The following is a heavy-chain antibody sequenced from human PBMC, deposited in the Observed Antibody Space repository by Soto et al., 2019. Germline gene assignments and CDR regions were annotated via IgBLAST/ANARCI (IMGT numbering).Heavy chain of an antibody. D-gene: IGHD5-12*01. V-gene: IGHV1-69*13. CDR3: AREGNLGRWLQPLDF. CDR2: INPICGSA. Sequence: SLKVSCKASGYTFTGYHIYWVRQAPGQGLEWMGGINPICGSANYAQKFQGRVTITADESTSTAYMELSSLRSEDTAVYYCAREGNLGRWLQPLDFWGQGTLVTVSS. J-gene: IGHJ4*02. CDR1: GYTFTGYH.